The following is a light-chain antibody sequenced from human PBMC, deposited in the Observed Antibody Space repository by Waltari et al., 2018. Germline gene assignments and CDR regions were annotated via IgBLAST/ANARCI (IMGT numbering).Light chain of an antibody. CDR3: QQYGSSVMYT. Sequence: VLTQSPGTLPLSPGERATLPCRASQSRTKKYLVWYQQKPSQAPRLLIYGASSRAAGIPDRFSGSGSGTDYTLTISRLDPDDSAVYYCQQYGSSVMYTFGQGTKLEI. J-gene: IGKJ2*01. CDR1: QSRTKKY. V-gene: IGKV3-20*01. CDR2: GAS.